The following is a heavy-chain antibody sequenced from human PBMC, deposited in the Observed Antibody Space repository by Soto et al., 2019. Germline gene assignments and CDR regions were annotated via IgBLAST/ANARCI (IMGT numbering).Heavy chain of an antibody. CDR3: ARDLGVGAASDY. CDR2: INAGNGNT. D-gene: IGHD1-26*01. V-gene: IGHV1-3*01. Sequence: QVQLVQSEAEVKKPGASVKVSCKASGYTFTSYAMHWVRQAPGQRFEWMGWINAGNGNTKYSQKFQGRVTITRDTSASTAYMELSSLRSEDTAVYYCARDLGVGAASDYWGQGTLVTVSS. CDR1: GYTFTSYA. J-gene: IGHJ4*02.